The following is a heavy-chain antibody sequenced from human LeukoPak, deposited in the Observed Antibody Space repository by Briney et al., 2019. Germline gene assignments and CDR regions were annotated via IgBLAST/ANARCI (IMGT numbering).Heavy chain of an antibody. CDR1: GGSISSGGYY. J-gene: IGHJ4*02. Sequence: SQTLSLTCTVSGGSISSGGYYWSWIRQPPGKGLEWIGYIYHSGSTYYNPSLTSRVTISVDRSKNQFSLKLSSVTAADTAVYYCARVPLRRAAAGIAVDYWGQGTLVTVSS. CDR2: IYHSGST. CDR3: ARVPLRRAAAGIAVDY. D-gene: IGHD6-13*01. V-gene: IGHV4-30-2*01.